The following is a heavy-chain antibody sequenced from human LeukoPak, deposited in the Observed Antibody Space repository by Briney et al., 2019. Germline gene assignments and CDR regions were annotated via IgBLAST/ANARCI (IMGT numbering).Heavy chain of an antibody. V-gene: IGHV3-30*03. Sequence: GGSLRLSCAASGFTFSTYGMHWVRQAPGKGLEWLAVSSYDGSNRFHADPVKGRFTISRDNSKNTLYLQMNSLRPEDTADYYCARGSAYSDYYYYGMDVWGQGTTVTVS. J-gene: IGHJ6*02. CDR3: ARGSAYSDYYYYGMDV. CDR2: SSYDGSNR. CDR1: GFTFSTYG. D-gene: IGHD4-11*01.